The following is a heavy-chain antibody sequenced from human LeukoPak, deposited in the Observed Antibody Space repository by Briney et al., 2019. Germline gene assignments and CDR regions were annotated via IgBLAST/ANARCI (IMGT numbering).Heavy chain of an antibody. Sequence: SETLSLTCTVSGGSISSYYWSWIRQSPGKGLEWIGYIYYSGSSNYNPSLKSRVTISVDKSKNQFSLKLSSVTAADTAVYYCARHVSVGSGWSNDFDCWGQGTLVTVSS. CDR1: GGSISSYY. J-gene: IGHJ4*02. D-gene: IGHD6-19*01. CDR3: ARHVSVGSGWSNDFDC. V-gene: IGHV4-59*08. CDR2: IYYSGSS.